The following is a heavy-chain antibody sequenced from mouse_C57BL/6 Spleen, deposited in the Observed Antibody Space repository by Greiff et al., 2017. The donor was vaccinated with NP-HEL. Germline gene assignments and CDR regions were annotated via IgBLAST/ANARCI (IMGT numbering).Heavy chain of an antibody. V-gene: IGHV10-1*01. D-gene: IGHD2-1*01. CDR2: IRSKSNNYAT. J-gene: IGHJ3*01. Sequence: DVQLQESGGGLVQPKGSLKLSCAASGFSFNTYAMNWVRQAPGKGLEWVARIRSKSNNYATYYADSVKDRFTISRDDSESMLYLQMNNLKTEDTAMYYCVRQGNSGAYWGQGTLVTVSA. CDR1: GFSFNTYA. CDR3: VRQGNSGAY.